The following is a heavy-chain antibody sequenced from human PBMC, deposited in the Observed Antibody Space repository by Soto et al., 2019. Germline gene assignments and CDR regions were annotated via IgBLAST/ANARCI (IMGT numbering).Heavy chain of an antibody. CDR2: ISGRGDAI. V-gene: IGHV3-48*02. CDR1: GFTFIDYS. D-gene: IGHD1-26*01. Sequence: EVQLVESGGGLVQPGGSLSLSCAASGFTFIDYSMNWIRQAPGQGLEWISVISGRGDAIYYADSLKGRFIVSRDNAKNSPYLQMNSLRDDDTAGYYCARPGEWDLFYYAMDVCGQVTTVTVSS. J-gene: IGHJ6*02. CDR3: ARPGEWDLFYYAMDV.